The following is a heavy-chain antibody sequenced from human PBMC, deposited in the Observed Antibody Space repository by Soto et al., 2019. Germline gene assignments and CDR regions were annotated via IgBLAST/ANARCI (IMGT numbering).Heavy chain of an antibody. J-gene: IGHJ5*02. V-gene: IGHV4-39*07. D-gene: IGHD2-15*01. CDR3: ARSKKYCSGGSCYHNWFDP. CDR1: GGSISSGGYY. Sequence: SETLSLTCSVSGGSISSGGYYWGWIRQTPGRGLEWIASMYHGGTTYSNPSLKSRVTISVDTSKNQFSLKLSTVTAADTAVYYCARSKKYCSGGSCYHNWFDPWGQGTLVTVSS. CDR2: MYHGGTT.